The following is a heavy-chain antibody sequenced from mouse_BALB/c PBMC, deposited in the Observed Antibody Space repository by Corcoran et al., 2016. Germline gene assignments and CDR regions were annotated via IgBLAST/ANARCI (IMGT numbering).Heavy chain of an antibody. J-gene: IGHJ2*01. V-gene: IGHV1-26*01. CDR3: ARDYDYNFDY. D-gene: IGHD2-4*01. CDR2: INPNNGGT. CDR1: GYTFTDYY. Sequence: EVQLQQSGPELVKPGASVKMSCKASGYTFTDYYMKGVKQSHGKSLVWIGDINPNNGGTSYNQKFKGKATLTVDKSSSTDYMQLNSLTSEDSAVDYWARDYDYNFDYWGQGTTLPVSS.